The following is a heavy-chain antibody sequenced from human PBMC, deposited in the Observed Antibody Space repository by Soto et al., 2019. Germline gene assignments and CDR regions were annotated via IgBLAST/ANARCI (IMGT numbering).Heavy chain of an antibody. V-gene: IGHV1-18*01. J-gene: IGHJ4*02. CDR3: ARDDCFRSTCYVSY. D-gene: IGHD2-2*01. CDR1: DYNFWSYG. CDR2: ISGYNDDT. Sequence: QVQLVQSGAEVKKPGASVKVSCKASDYNFWSYGISWVRQAPGQGREWMGWISGYNDDTRFAQEFQGRVTMNTDNSTNKLYIELRTLRSDDAALYYCARDDCFRSTCYVSYGGQGTLVTVSS.